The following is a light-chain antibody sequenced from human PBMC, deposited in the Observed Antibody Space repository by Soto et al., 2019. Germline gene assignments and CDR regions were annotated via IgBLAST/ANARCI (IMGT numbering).Light chain of an antibody. J-gene: IGLJ2*01. Sequence: QSALTQPRSVSGSPGQSVTISCTGTSSDVGGYNYVSWYQQHPGRAPKLMIYDVSKRPSGVPDRFSGSKSGNTASLTISGLQAEDEADYYCSSYAGNYTVVFGGGTKLTVL. CDR2: DVS. V-gene: IGLV2-11*01. CDR3: SSYAGNYTVV. CDR1: SSDVGGYNY.